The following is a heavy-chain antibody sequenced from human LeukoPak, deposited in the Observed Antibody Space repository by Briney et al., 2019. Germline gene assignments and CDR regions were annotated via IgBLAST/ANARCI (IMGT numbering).Heavy chain of an antibody. D-gene: IGHD3-3*01. Sequence: ASVKVSCKASGYTFTSYGISWVRQAPGQGLEWMGWISACNGNTNYAQKLQGRVTMTTDTSTSTAYMELRNLRSDDTAVYYCARVLYYDFWSGYNPFDYWGQGTLVTVSS. CDR2: ISACNGNT. J-gene: IGHJ4*02. CDR3: ARVLYYDFWSGYNPFDY. CDR1: GYTFTSYG. V-gene: IGHV1-18*01.